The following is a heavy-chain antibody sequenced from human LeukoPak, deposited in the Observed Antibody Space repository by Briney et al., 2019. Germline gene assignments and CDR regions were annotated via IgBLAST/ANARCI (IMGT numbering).Heavy chain of an antibody. CDR1: GFTFSSYA. J-gene: IGHJ4*02. CDR3: AKGGGYSYGYLDFDY. D-gene: IGHD5-18*01. V-gene: IGHV3-23*01. CDR2: ISGSGGST. Sequence: PGGSLRLSCAASGFTFSSYAMSWVRQAPGKGLEWVSAISGSGGSTYYADSVKGRFTISRDNSKNTLYLQMNSLRAEDTAVYYCAKGGGYSYGYLDFDYWGQGTLVTVSS.